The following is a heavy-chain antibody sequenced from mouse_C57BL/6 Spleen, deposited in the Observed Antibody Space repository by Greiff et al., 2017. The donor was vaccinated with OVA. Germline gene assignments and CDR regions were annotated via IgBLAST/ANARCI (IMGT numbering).Heavy chain of an antibody. CDR2: INPSSGYT. J-gene: IGHJ4*01. V-gene: IGHV1-4*01. CDR3: ASGNYEYYYAMDY. Sequence: QVQLQQSGAELARPGASVKMSCKASGYTFTSYTMHWVKQRPGQGLEWIGYINPSSGYTKYNQKFKDKATLTADKSSSTAYMQLSSLTSEDSAVYYCASGNYEYYYAMDYWGQGTSVTVSS. D-gene: IGHD2-1*01. CDR1: GYTFTSYT.